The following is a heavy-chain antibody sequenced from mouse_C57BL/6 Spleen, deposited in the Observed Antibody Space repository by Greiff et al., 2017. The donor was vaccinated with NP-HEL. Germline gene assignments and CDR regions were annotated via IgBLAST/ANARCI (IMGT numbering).Heavy chain of an antibody. V-gene: IGHV5-9-1*02. J-gene: IGHJ2*01. Sequence: EVQVVESGEGLVKPGGSLKLSCAASGFTFSSYAMSWVRQTPEKRLEWVAYISSGGDYIYYADTVKGRFTISRDNARNTLYLQMSSLKSEDTAMYYCTRAPYDGYYCDYWGQGTTLTVSS. CDR1: GFTFSSYA. CDR2: ISSGGDYI. CDR3: TRAPYDGYYCDY. D-gene: IGHD2-3*01.